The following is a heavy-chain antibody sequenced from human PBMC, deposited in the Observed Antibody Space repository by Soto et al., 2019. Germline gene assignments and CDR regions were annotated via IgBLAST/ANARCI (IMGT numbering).Heavy chain of an antibody. Sequence: ASVKVSCKASGYTFTSYGISWVRQAPGQGLEWMGWISAYNGNTNYAQKLQGRVTMTTDTSTSTAYMELRSLRSDDTAVYYCASDIAAAADCYYGMDVWGQGTTVTVSS. J-gene: IGHJ6*02. D-gene: IGHD6-13*01. CDR1: GYTFTSYG. CDR3: ASDIAAAADCYYGMDV. V-gene: IGHV1-18*04. CDR2: ISAYNGNT.